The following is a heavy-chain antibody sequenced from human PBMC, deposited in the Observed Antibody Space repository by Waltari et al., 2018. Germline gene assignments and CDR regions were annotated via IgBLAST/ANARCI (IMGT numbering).Heavy chain of an antibody. V-gene: IGHV4-30-4*08. Sequence: QVQLQESGPGLVKPSQTLSLSCTVSGDSITCGDYYWSWIRQPPGKGLEWIGNFYYTGSTYYNPSLESRVSISVDTSNKQFSLKLRSVTAADTAIYFCARDDYGDYSGRFFQHWGQGALVTVSS. CDR2: FYYTGST. D-gene: IGHD4-17*01. J-gene: IGHJ1*01. CDR3: ARDDYGDYSGRFFQH. CDR1: GDSITCGDYY.